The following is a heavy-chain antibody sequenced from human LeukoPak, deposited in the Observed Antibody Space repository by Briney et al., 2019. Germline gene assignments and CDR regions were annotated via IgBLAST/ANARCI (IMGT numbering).Heavy chain of an antibody. CDR1: GGSISSYY. D-gene: IGHD1-1*01. Sequence: PSETLSLTCTVSGGSISSYYWSWIRQPPGKGLEWIGYIYYSGSTNYNPSLKSRVTISVDTSKNQFSLKLSSVTAADTAVYYCARRLGNDWFDPWGQGTLVTVSS. J-gene: IGHJ5*02. CDR2: IYYSGST. V-gene: IGHV4-59*08. CDR3: ARRLGNDWFDP.